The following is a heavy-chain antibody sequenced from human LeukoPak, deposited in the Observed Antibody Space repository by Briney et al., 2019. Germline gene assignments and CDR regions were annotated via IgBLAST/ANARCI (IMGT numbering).Heavy chain of an antibody. Sequence: GGSLRLSCAASGFTFDDYAMHWVRQAPGKGLEWVSGISWNSGSIGYADSVKGRFTISRDNAKNSLYLQMNSLRAEDTDLYYCAKLGYCSSTSCYPNDYYCYGMDVWGQGTTVTVSS. CDR2: ISWNSGSI. CDR3: AKLGYCSSTSCYPNDYYCYGMDV. CDR1: GFTFDDYA. D-gene: IGHD2-2*01. V-gene: IGHV3-9*01. J-gene: IGHJ6*02.